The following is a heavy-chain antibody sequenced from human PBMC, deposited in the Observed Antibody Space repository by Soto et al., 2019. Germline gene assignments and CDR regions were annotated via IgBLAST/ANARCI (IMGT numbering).Heavy chain of an antibody. CDR2: IIPLFGTT. CDR1: GGPFSSYT. V-gene: IGHV1-69*12. CDR3: VRDSMAASGFDS. Sequence: QVQLVQSGAEVKKPGSSVKVSCKVSGGPFSSYTLSWVRQAPGQGPEWMGEIIPLFGTTNYVQGFQGRLTIAADVSTNTAYMELSSLRSEDTALYYCVRDSMAASGFDSWGQGTLVTVSP. D-gene: IGHD6-13*01. J-gene: IGHJ4*02.